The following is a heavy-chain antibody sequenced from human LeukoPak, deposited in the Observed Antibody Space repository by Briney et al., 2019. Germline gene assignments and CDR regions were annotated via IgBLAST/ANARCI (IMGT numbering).Heavy chain of an antibody. CDR3: ARGPDYDILADYFDY. Sequence: GGSLRLSCAASGFTFSSYGMSWVRQAPGKGLEWVSAISGSGGSTYYADSVRGRFAISRDNSKNTLFLQMNSLRPEDTAVYYCARGPDYDILADYFDYWGQGTLVTVSS. V-gene: IGHV3-23*01. CDR2: ISGSGGST. CDR1: GFTFSSYG. J-gene: IGHJ4*02. D-gene: IGHD3-9*01.